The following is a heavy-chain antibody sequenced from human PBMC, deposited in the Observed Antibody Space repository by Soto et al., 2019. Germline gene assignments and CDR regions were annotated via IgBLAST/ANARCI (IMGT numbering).Heavy chain of an antibody. V-gene: IGHV1-69*06. J-gene: IGHJ6*02. CDR1: GGTFSSYA. Sequence: VASVKVSCKASGGTFSSYAISWVRQAPGQGLEWMGGIIPIFGTANYAQKFQGRVTITADKSTSTAYMELSSLRSEDTAVYYCARDHAKDGMDVWGQGTTVTVSS. CDR3: ARDHAKDGMDV. CDR2: IIPIFGTA.